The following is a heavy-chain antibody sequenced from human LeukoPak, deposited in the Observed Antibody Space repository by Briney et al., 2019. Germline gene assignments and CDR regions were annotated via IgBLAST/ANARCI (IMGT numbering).Heavy chain of an antibody. V-gene: IGHV3-21*01. D-gene: IGHD1-26*01. Sequence: GGSLRLSCAASGFTFSSYAMSWVRQAPGKGLEWVSSISSSSYIYYADSVKGRFTISRDNAKNSLYLQMNSLRAEDTAVYYCARDQIVGATRDPFDYWGQGTLVTVSS. CDR3: ARDQIVGATRDPFDY. CDR1: GFTFSSYA. CDR2: ISSSSYI. J-gene: IGHJ4*02.